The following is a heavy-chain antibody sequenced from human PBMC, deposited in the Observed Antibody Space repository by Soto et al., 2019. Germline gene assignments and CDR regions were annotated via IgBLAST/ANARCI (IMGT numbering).Heavy chain of an antibody. CDR2: INAANGDT. J-gene: IGHJ5*02. CDR3: VRRHVSATGTDWFDP. D-gene: IGHD6-13*01. Sequence: ASVKVSCKASGYTFTSYGIHWVRQAPGQRLEWMGWINAANGDTKYSPKFQGRVTITRDTSASTAYMELSSLRSEDTAVYYCVRRHVSATGTDWFDPWGQGTLVTVSS. V-gene: IGHV1-3*01. CDR1: GYTFTSYG.